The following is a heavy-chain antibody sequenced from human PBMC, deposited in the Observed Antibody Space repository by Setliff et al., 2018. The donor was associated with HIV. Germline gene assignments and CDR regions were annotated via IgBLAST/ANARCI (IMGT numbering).Heavy chain of an antibody. CDR3: AREVWSEDDN. CDR1: GFTFRSYW. CDR2: IKDDGRDK. J-gene: IGHJ4*02. V-gene: IGHV3-7*05. Sequence: GGSLRLSCVASGFTFRSYWMSWVRQAPGKRPEWVANIKDDGRDKFYLDSVKGRFTISRDNDKNSLYLQMNSLRAEDAAVYYFAREVWSEDDNWGQGTLVTVSS. D-gene: IGHD3-10*01.